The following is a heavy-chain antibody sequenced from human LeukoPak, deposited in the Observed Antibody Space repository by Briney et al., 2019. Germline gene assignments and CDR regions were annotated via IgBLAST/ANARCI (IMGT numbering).Heavy chain of an antibody. CDR3: ARGGGYASPIGY. CDR1: GGSIRTYY. J-gene: IGHJ4*02. V-gene: IGHV4-59*01. CDR2: IYHSGST. D-gene: IGHD5-12*01. Sequence: SETLSLTCTLSGGSIRTYYWSWIREPPGKGLEWIGYIYHSGSTNYNPSLKSRVTISVDTSKNQFSLKLSSVTAADTAVYYCARGGGYASPIGYWGQGALVTVSS.